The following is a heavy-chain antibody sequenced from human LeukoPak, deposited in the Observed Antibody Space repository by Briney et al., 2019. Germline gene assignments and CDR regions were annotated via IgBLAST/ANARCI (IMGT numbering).Heavy chain of an antibody. CDR1: GGSISSYY. Sequence: SETLSLTCTVSGGSISSYYWSWIRQPPGKGLEWIGYIYYSGSTNYNPSLKSRVTISVDTSKNQFSLKLSAVTAADTAVYYCARFIGVVEENWFDPWGQGTLVTVSS. CDR2: IYYSGST. V-gene: IGHV4-59*01. CDR3: ARFIGVVEENWFDP. J-gene: IGHJ5*02. D-gene: IGHD2-15*01.